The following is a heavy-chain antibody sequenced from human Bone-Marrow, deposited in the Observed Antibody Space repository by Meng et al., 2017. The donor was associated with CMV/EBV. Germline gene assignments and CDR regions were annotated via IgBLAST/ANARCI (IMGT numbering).Heavy chain of an antibody. V-gene: IGHV1-18*01. J-gene: IGHJ4*02. Sequence: ASVKVSCKGSGYTFSNYGFSWVRQAPGQGPEWMGWISAYSGNTNYAQKFQGRLTLTTDVSTSTAYMELRGLRFDDTAVYYCARIPKVFDSSSLGGDYWGEGTLVTVSS. CDR3: ARIPKVFDSSSLGGDY. CDR2: ISAYSGNT. CDR1: GYTFSNYG. D-gene: IGHD6-6*01.